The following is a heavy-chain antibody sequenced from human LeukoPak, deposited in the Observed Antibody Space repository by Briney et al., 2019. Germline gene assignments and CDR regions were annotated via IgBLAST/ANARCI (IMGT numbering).Heavy chain of an antibody. Sequence: SETLSLTCTVSGGSISSSSYYWGWVRQPPGKGLEWIGSIYYSGSTYYNPSLKSRVTISVDTSKNQFSLKLSSVTAADTAVYYCARIPGIAAAIYYFDYWGQGTLVTVSS. CDR2: IYYSGST. CDR3: ARIPGIAAAIYYFDY. J-gene: IGHJ4*02. D-gene: IGHD6-13*01. V-gene: IGHV4-39*01. CDR1: GGSISSSSYY.